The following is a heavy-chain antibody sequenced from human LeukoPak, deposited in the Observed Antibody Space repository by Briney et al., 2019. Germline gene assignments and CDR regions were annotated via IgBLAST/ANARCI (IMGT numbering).Heavy chain of an antibody. D-gene: IGHD5-18*01. J-gene: IGHJ4*02. CDR1: GYTFTDYY. CDR3: ARDPFDIDSYADDY. CDR2: ISPNTGGT. V-gene: IGHV1-2*02. Sequence: ASVTVSCKASGYTFTDYYMHWVRQAPGQGPEWMGWISPNTGGTNYAQKFQGRVTTTRDTSISTAYMELSRLRSDDTAVYYCARDPFDIDSYADDYWGQGTLVTVSS.